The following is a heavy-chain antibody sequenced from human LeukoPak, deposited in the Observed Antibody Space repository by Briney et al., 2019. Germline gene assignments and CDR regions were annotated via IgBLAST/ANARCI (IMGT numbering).Heavy chain of an antibody. J-gene: IGHJ4*02. V-gene: IGHV1-2*02. D-gene: IGHD2-21*02. CDR3: AREGSYCVGGDCYSFDF. CDR1: GYRFISNY. CDR2: MHPGNGNT. Sequence: ASVNVSCKASGYRFISNYIQWVRQAPGLGPEWVGWMHPGNGNTRYAEKFQGRVTMTRDTSINTAYLDLNSLRSDDTAVYYCAREGSYCVGGDCYSFDFWGQGTLNTVSS.